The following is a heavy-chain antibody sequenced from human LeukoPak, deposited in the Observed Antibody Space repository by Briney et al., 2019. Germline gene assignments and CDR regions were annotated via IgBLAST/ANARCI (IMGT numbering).Heavy chain of an antibody. CDR3: ARVALWLGAATWDYYYGMDV. V-gene: IGHV1-69*13. CDR1: GGTFSNYA. CDR2: IITIVGTA. Sequence: ASVKVSCKASGGTFSNYAISWVRQAPGQALEWMGGIITIVGTANYAQKFQGRVTITADESTSTAYMELSSLRSEDTAVYYCARVALWLGAATWDYYYGMDVWGQGTTVTVSS. J-gene: IGHJ6*02. D-gene: IGHD3-10*01.